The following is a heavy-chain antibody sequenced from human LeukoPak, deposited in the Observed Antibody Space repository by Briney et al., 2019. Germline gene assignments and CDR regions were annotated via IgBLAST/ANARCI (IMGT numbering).Heavy chain of an antibody. CDR2: INPNSGGT. J-gene: IGHJ4*02. V-gene: IGHV1-2*06. D-gene: IGHD3-22*01. Sequence: ASVKVSCXASGYTFTGYYMHRVRQAPGQGLEWMGRINPNSGGTNYAQKFQGRVTMTRDTSISTAYMELSRLRSDDTAVYYCASSFSSGYFDYWGQGTLVTVSS. CDR1: GYTFTGYY. CDR3: ASSFSSGYFDY.